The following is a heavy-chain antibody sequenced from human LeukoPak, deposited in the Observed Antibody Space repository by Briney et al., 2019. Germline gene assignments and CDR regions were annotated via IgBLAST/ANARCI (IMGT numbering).Heavy chain of an antibody. J-gene: IGHJ4*02. CDR2: IYYNGIT. CDR3: ATYRYSGSYIVNY. D-gene: IGHD1-26*01. Sequence: PSETLSLTCTVSGGSISSYYWSWIRQPPGKGLEWIGFIYYNGITNYNPSLKSRLTILLDTSKNQFSLKLSSVTAADTAVYYCATYRYSGSYIVNYWGQGTLVTVSS. CDR1: GGSISSYY. V-gene: IGHV4-59*01.